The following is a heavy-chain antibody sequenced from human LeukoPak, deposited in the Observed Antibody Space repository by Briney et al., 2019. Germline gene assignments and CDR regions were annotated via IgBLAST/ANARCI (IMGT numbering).Heavy chain of an antibody. CDR3: ARTGAAAGDYNYYYYMDV. CDR2: ISSSGSTI. J-gene: IGHJ6*03. V-gene: IGHV3-48*03. Sequence: PGGSLRLSCAASGFTFSSYEMNWVRQAPGKGLEWVSYISSSGSTIYYADSVKGRFTISRDNAKNSLYLQMNSLRAEDTAVYFCARTGAAAGDYNYYYYMDVWGKGTTVTISS. D-gene: IGHD6-13*01. CDR1: GFTFSSYE.